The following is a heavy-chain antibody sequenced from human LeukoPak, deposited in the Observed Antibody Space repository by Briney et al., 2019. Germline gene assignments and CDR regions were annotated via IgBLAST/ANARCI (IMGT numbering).Heavy chain of an antibody. J-gene: IGHJ4*02. V-gene: IGHV3-7*01. CDR2: IKEDGSEK. CDR1: GFTFSSYW. Sequence: GSLRLSCAASGFTFSSYWMSWVRQAPGKGLEWVANIKEDGSEKYYVDSVKGRFTISRDNAKNSLYLQMNSLRAEDTAVYYCAKDRRAVAGPYYFDYWGQGTLVTVSS. CDR3: AKDRRAVAGPYYFDY. D-gene: IGHD6-19*01.